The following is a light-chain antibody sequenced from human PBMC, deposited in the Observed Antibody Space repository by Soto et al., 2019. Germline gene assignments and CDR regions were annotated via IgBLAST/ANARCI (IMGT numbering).Light chain of an antibody. V-gene: IGKV3D-20*02. CDR1: QSVSSNY. CDR3: QQRSNWPPT. J-gene: IGKJ4*01. Sequence: EIVLTQSPGTLSLSPWERATLSCRASQSVSSNYLAWYQQKSGQAPRLLMYGASSRATGIPDRFSGSGSGTDFTLTISSLEPEDFAVYYCQQRSNWPPTFGGGTKVDIK. CDR2: GAS.